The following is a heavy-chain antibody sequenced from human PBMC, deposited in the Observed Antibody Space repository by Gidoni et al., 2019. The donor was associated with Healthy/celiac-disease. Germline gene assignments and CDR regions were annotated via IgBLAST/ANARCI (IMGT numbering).Heavy chain of an antibody. Sequence: EVQLLESGGGLVQPGGSLRLSCAASGFTFSSYDRSWVRQAPGKGLEWVSAISGSGGSTYYADSVKGRFTISRDNSKNTLYLQMNSLRAEDTAVYYCAKEYPTTVYPRGAFDIWGQGTMVTVSS. CDR3: AKEYPTTVYPRGAFDI. V-gene: IGHV3-23*01. J-gene: IGHJ3*02. CDR2: ISGSGGST. D-gene: IGHD4-17*01. CDR1: GFTFSSYD.